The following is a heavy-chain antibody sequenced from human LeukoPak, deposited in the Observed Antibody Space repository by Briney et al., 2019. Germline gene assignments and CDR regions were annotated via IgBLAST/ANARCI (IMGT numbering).Heavy chain of an antibody. J-gene: IGHJ4*02. CDR1: GLTFRTYA. D-gene: IGHD4-11*01. Sequence: PGGSLRLSCAASGLTFRTYAMSWVRQSPGKGLEWVSAISGSGSSIHYADSVKGRFTISRDNSKNTLYLQMNSLRGEDTVVYYCAKGGYSNAFDYWAQGTLVTVSS. CDR3: AKGGYSNAFDY. V-gene: IGHV3-23*01. CDR2: ISGSGSSI.